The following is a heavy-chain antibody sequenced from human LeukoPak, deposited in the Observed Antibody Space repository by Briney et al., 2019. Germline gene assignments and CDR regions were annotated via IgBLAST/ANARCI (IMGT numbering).Heavy chain of an antibody. CDR3: TRDKVDSSWYSFDY. Sequence: GGSLRLSCTASGFTFGDYAMSWFRQAPGKGLEWVGFIRSKAYGGTTEYAASVKGRFTISRDDSKSIAYPQMNSLKTEDTAVYYCTRDKVDSSWYSFDYWGQGTLVTVSS. CDR1: GFTFGDYA. J-gene: IGHJ4*02. D-gene: IGHD6-13*01. CDR2: IRSKAYGGTT. V-gene: IGHV3-49*03.